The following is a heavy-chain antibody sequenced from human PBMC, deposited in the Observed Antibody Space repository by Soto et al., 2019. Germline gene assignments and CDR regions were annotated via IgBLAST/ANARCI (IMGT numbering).Heavy chain of an antibody. CDR1: GFTFRNYA. CDR3: ARGDREDILVVVGARPGEYGIDI. CDR2: IAYDGSNA. J-gene: IGHJ6*02. Sequence: GGSLRLSCAASGFTFRNYAMHWVRQAPGKGLECLAVIAYDGSNAFYRESEKGRFTISRDNSKNTLYLHMNSLRSEDSCVYYCARGDREDILVVVGARPGEYGIDIWGQGTTVTVSS. V-gene: IGHV3-30-3*01. D-gene: IGHD2-15*01.